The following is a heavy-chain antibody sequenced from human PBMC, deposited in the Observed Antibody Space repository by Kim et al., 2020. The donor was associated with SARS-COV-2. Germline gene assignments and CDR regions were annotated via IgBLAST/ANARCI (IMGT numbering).Heavy chain of an antibody. J-gene: IGHJ4*02. V-gene: IGHV4-34*01. CDR2: INHSGST. Sequence: SETLSLTCAVYGGSFSGYYWSWIRQPPGKGLEWIGEINHSGSTNYNPSLKSRVTISVDTSKNQFSLKLSSVTAADTAVYYCARMAKRSNTVGLVYWGQGTLVTVSS. CDR1: GGSFSGYY. D-gene: IGHD4-17*01. CDR3: ARMAKRSNTVGLVY.